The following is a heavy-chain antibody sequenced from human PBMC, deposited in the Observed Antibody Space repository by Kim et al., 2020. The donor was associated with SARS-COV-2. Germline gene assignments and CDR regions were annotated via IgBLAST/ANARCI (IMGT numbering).Heavy chain of an antibody. CDR3: ARGGDCSSTSCWWFEP. CDR2: IIPIAGIP. D-gene: IGHD2-21*01. Sequence: SVKVSCKASGGTFSGYDITWVRQAPGQGLEWMGRIIPIAGIPKYAQKFQGRVTITADKSVTTSYMELTSLTSDDTAVYYCARGGDCSSTSCWWFEPWGQGTLVTVSS. CDR1: GGTFSGYD. J-gene: IGHJ5*02. V-gene: IGHV1-69*04.